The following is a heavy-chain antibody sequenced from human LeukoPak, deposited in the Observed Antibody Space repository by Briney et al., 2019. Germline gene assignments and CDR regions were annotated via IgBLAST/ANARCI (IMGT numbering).Heavy chain of an antibody. CDR1: GGTFSSYA. D-gene: IGHD6-19*01. J-gene: IGHJ4*02. V-gene: IGHV1-69*06. Sequence: SVKVSCKTSGGTFSSYAISWVRQAPGQGLEWMGGIIPLYGTVSNAQKFQGRVTMTEDTSTDTAYMELSSLRSEDTAVYYCATGNGSGSGWWGDFDYWGQGTLVTVSS. CDR2: IIPLYGTV. CDR3: ATGNGSGSGWWGDFDY.